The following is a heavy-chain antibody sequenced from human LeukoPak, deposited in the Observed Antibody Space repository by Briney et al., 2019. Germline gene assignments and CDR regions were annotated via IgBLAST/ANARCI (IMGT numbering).Heavy chain of an antibody. CDR2: IFPTGST. D-gene: IGHD3-10*01. CDR1: GDSVSSDKW. J-gene: IGHJ4*02. Sequence: PSGTLSLTCAVSGDSVSSDKWWGWVRQSPGKGLEWIGEIFPTGSTFYNPSLRSRVTISIEKSENHFSLNLRSVTAADTAVYYCARDSPMVRGGHDYWGQGTLVTVSS. V-gene: IGHV4-4*02. CDR3: ARDSPMVRGGHDY.